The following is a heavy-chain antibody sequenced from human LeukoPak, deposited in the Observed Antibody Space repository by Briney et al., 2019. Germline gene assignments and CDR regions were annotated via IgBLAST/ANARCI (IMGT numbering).Heavy chain of an antibody. V-gene: IGHV3-23*01. J-gene: IGHJ4*02. Sequence: GGSLRLSCAGSGFTFSNYAMSWVRQAPGKGLEWVSAIPVSGDSTYHADSVRGRFTISRDNSKNTLYLQMNSLRAEDTAIYYCAKDPLGTTRLFDSWGQGTLVTVSS. CDR1: GFTFSNYA. CDR2: IPVSGDST. D-gene: IGHD1-26*01. CDR3: AKDPLGTTRLFDS.